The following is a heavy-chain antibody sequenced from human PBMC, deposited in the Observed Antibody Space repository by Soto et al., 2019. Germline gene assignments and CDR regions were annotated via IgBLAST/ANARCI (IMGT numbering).Heavy chain of an antibody. J-gene: IGHJ4*02. V-gene: IGHV3-15*01. CDR1: GFTFSNAW. D-gene: IGHD3-22*01. CDR3: TTGWQYLILGY. Sequence: GGSLRLSCAASGFTFSNAWMNWVRQAPGKGLEWVGRIKSKTDGGTADYAAPVKGRFTVSRDDSKNTLYLQMNSLKTEDTAVYYCTTGWQYLILGYWGQGILVTVSS. CDR2: IKSKTDGGTA.